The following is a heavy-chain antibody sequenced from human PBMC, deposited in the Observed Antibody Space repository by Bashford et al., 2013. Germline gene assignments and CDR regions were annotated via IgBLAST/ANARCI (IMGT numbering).Heavy chain of an antibody. D-gene: IGHD3-22*01. CDR2: ISASGDST. CDR3: ATSRYYSDSSGYYFESMGHYGMDV. V-gene: IGHV3-23*01. J-gene: IGHJ6*02. Sequence: VRQAPGKGLEWVSTISASGDSTHYADSVKGRFTISRDNSKNTLYLQMNSLRAEDTAVYYCATSRYYSDSSGYYFESMGHYGMDVVGPRDHGHRLL.